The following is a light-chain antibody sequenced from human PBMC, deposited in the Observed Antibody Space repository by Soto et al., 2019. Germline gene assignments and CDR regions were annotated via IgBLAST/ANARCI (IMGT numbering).Light chain of an antibody. CDR1: QSIGSW. CDR3: QQSYIYPFT. V-gene: IGKV1-5*03. J-gene: IGKJ3*01. Sequence: DVQMTQSPSTLSASVGGRVTITCQTSQSIGSWLAWYQQRPGKAPKLLISKASHLESGVPSRFSGSESGAAFTLTISSLQPDDFATYYCQQSYIYPFTFGPGTKVDIK. CDR2: KAS.